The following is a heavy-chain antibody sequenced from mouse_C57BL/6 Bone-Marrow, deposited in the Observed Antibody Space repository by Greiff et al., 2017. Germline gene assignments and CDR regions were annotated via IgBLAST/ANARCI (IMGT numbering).Heavy chain of an antibody. J-gene: IGHJ2*01. CDR1: GYTFTSYW. Sequence: QVHVKQSGAELAKPGASVKLSCKASGYTFTSYWMHWVNQRPGQGLEWIGYINPSSGNTKYNEKFEDKATLTADKSSSTAYMQLSSLTYEDAAVYYCATYYGRGDWGQGTTLTVSS. V-gene: IGHV1-7*01. D-gene: IGHD1-1*01. CDR3: ATYYGRGD. CDR2: INPSSGNT.